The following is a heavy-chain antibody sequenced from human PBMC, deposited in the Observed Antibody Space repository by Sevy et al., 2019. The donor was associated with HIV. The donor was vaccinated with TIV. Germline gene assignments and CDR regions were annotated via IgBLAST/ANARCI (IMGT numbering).Heavy chain of an antibody. CDR2: VNAGNGDT. J-gene: IGHJ4*02. D-gene: IGHD2-15*01. V-gene: IGHV1-3*01. CDR3: AKDFCSGGSCYSAFVY. Sequence: ASVKVSCKASGYSFTSYIMHWVRQAPGQRLEWIGWVNAGNGDTKYSQKFQGRVTITRDTSASKAYMELNSLRSEDTAVYYCAKDFCSGGSCYSAFVYWGQGTLVTVSS. CDR1: GYSFTSYI.